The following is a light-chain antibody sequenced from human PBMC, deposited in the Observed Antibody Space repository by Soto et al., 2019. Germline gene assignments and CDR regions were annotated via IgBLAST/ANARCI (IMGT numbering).Light chain of an antibody. Sequence: QSALTQPASVSGSPGQSITISCTGTSSDIGSYNLVSWYQQHPGKAPKLMIYEDNKRPSGVSNRFSGTKSGNTASLTIYNLQAEDEADYHCCSYADTRTYVFGTGTKLTV. CDR3: CSYADTRTYV. CDR2: EDN. CDR1: SSDIGSYNL. J-gene: IGLJ1*01. V-gene: IGLV2-23*01.